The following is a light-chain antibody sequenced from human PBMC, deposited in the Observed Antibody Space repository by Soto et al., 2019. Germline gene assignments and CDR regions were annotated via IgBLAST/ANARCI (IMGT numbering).Light chain of an antibody. V-gene: IGKV3-20*01. CDR3: QHYGGSPIT. Sequence: PGGRATLSCWASQSITTRLAWYQQKPGQPPRLLISGASVRASGVPVRITGSGSGTDFTLTISRLEPEDFAVYYCQHYGGSPITFGLGTRLEIK. CDR1: QSITTR. CDR2: GAS. J-gene: IGKJ5*01.